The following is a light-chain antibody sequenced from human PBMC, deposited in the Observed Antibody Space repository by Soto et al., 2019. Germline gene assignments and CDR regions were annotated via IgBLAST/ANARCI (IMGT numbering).Light chain of an antibody. Sequence: DIQMTQSPSTLSASVGDRVTITCRASQSISSWLAWYQQKPGKAPKLLIYDASSLESGVPSRFSGSGSGTEFTMNISSVQADDFTTYYCQQYNSYSRTFGQGTKVESK. CDR1: QSISSW. J-gene: IGKJ1*01. V-gene: IGKV1-5*01. CDR3: QQYNSYSRT. CDR2: DAS.